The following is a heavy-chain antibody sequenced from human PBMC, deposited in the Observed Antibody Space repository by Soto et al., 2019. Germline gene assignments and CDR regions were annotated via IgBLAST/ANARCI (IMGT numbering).Heavy chain of an antibody. CDR3: ARRGYDFWSGSPVDY. CDR1: GGSFSGYC. CDR2: INHSGST. V-gene: IGHV4-34*01. D-gene: IGHD3-3*01. Sequence: PSETLSLTCAVYGGSFSGYCWSWIRQPPGKGLEWIGEINHSGSTNHNPSLKSRVTISVDTSKNQFSLKLSSVTAADTAVYYCARRGYDFWSGSPVDYWGQGTLVTVSS. J-gene: IGHJ4*02.